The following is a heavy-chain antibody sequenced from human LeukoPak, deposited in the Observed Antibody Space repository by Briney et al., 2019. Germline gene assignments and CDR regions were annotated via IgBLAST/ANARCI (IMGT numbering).Heavy chain of an antibody. Sequence: SETLSLTCTVSGGSISSSSYHWGWIRQPPGKGLEWIGSIYYSGSTYYNPSLKSRVTISVDTSKNQFSLKLSSVTAADTAVYYCARADDFWSGYAFDYWGQGTLVTVSS. D-gene: IGHD3-3*01. CDR3: ARADDFWSGYAFDY. J-gene: IGHJ4*02. CDR1: GGSISSSSYH. V-gene: IGHV4-39*07. CDR2: IYYSGST.